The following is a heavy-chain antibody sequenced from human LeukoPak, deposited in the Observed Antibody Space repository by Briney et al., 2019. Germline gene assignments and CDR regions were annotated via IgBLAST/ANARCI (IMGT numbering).Heavy chain of an antibody. J-gene: IGHJ4*02. CDR2: ISGSGGST. CDR1: GFTFSTYA. V-gene: IGHV3-23*01. D-gene: IGHD5-12*01. Sequence: GGTLRLSCAASGFTFSTYAMSWVRQAPGKGLEWVSGISGSGGSTFYADSVKGRFTISRDDSKNTLYLQMRNLRADDTAVYYCAKDGAWLRFDDWGQGILVTASS. CDR3: AKDGAWLRFDD.